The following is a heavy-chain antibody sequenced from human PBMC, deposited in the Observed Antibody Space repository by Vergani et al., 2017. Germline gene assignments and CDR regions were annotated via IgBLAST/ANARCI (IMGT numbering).Heavy chain of an antibody. CDR3: ARPYSSGWYVDWFDP. CDR2: ISGSGGST. J-gene: IGHJ5*02. D-gene: IGHD6-19*01. V-gene: IGHV3-23*04. CDR1: GFTFSSYA. Sequence: EVQLVESGGGLVQPGGSLRLSCAASGFTFSSYAMSWVRQAPGKGLEWVSAISGSGGSTYYADSVKGRFTISRDNAKNSLYLQMNSLRAEDTAVYYCARPYSSGWYVDWFDPWGQGTLVTVSS.